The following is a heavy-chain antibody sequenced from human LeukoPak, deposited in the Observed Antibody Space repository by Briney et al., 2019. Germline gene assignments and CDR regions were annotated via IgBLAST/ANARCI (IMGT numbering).Heavy chain of an antibody. CDR1: GFSFSSYD. D-gene: IGHD6-19*01. V-gene: IGHV3-13*01. CDR2: IGTAGDS. Sequence: PGGSLRLSCAASGFSFSSYDMHWVRQITGKGLEWVSVIGTAGDSLYASSARGRFTIPRENAKNSLYRQMNSLRAGDTAVYYCARSVAGSSWFDPWGQGTLVTVSS. J-gene: IGHJ5*02. CDR3: ARSVAGSSWFDP.